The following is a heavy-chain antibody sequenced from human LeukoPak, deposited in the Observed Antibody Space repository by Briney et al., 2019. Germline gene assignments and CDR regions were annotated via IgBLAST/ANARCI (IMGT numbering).Heavy chain of an antibody. Sequence: GGSLRLSGAASGFTFSSYAMSWVRQAPGKGLEWVSAISGSGGSTYYADSVKGRFTISRDNSKNTLYLQMNSLRAADTAVYYCAKVTSGSWYGVGWFDPWGQGTLVTVSS. J-gene: IGHJ5*02. D-gene: IGHD6-13*01. CDR2: ISGSGGST. CDR1: GFTFSSYA. V-gene: IGHV3-23*01. CDR3: AKVTSGSWYGVGWFDP.